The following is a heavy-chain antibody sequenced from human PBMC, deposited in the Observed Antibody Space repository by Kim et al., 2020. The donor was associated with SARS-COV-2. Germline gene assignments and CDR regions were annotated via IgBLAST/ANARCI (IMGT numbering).Heavy chain of an antibody. D-gene: IGHD3-9*01. CDR2: INWNGGST. Sequence: GGSLRLSCAASGFTFDDYGMSWVRQAPGKGLEWVSGINWNGGSTGYADSVKGRFTISRDNAKNSLYLQMNSLRAEDTALYHCARGILGDILTGYYPFDYWGQGTLVTVSS. J-gene: IGHJ4*02. CDR1: GFTFDDYG. CDR3: ARGILGDILTGYYPFDY. V-gene: IGHV3-20*01.